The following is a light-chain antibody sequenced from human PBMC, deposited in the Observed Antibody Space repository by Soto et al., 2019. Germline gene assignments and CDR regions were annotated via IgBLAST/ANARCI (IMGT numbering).Light chain of an antibody. CDR1: SSNIGSNY. CDR3: AAWDDSLSGPV. V-gene: IGLV1-47*01. J-gene: IGLJ2*01. CDR2: RNN. Sequence: QSVLTQPPSASGTPGQRVTISCSGSSSNIGSNYVYWYQQLPGTAPKLLIYRNNQRPSGVPDRFSGSKSGTSASLAISGLRSEYEADYYCAAWDDSLSGPVFGGGTKVTLL.